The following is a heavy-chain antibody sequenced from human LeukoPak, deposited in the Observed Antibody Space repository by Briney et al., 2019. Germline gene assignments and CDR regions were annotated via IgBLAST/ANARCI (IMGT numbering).Heavy chain of an antibody. V-gene: IGHV4-59*01. D-gene: IGHD3-10*01. CDR2: IYYSGST. CDR1: GGSISSYY. J-gene: IGHJ6*03. CDR3: ARVSNGYYGSGGLDYYYYMDV. Sequence: SETLSLTCTVSGGSISSYYWSWIRQPPGKGLEWIGYIYYSGSTNYNPSLKSRVTISVDTSKNQFSLKLGSVTAADTAVYYCARVSNGYYGSGGLDYYYYMDVWGKGTTVTVSS.